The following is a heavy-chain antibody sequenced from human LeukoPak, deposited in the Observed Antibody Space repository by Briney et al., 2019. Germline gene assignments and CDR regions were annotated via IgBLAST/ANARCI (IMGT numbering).Heavy chain of an antibody. CDR2: ISSSSSTI. Sequence: GGSLRLSCAASGFTFSSYAMSWVRQAPGKGLEWISYISSSSSTIYYADSVKGRFNNSRDNAKNSLYLQMNSLRAEDTAVYYCVSSPYYYMDVWGKGTTVIVSS. CDR3: VSSPYYYMDV. J-gene: IGHJ6*03. V-gene: IGHV3-48*01. CDR1: GFTFSSYA. D-gene: IGHD2-2*01.